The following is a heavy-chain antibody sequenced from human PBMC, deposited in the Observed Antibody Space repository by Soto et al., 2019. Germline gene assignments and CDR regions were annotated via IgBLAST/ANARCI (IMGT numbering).Heavy chain of an antibody. V-gene: IGHV3-23*01. Sequence: GGSLRLSCVASGFSFSSYAMNCVRQAPGKGLEWVSTISGSFGITYYADSVQGRFTVSRDNSKNTLYLQMNSLRAEDTAVYYCASRSATVLSLTYWGPGTKVTVSS. CDR3: ASRSATVLSLTY. CDR1: GFSFSSYA. J-gene: IGHJ4*02. D-gene: IGHD2-8*01. CDR2: ISGSFGIT.